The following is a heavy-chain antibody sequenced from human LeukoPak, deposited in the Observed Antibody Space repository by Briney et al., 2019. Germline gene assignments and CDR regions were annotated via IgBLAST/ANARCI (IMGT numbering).Heavy chain of an antibody. CDR3: AREEGRDGYNDY. Sequence: ASVKVSCKASGYTFTSNYIHWVRQAPGQGLEWMGMIYPRDGSTSYAQKFQGRVTMTRDTSTSTVYMELSSLRSEDTAVYYCAREEGRDGYNDYWGQGTLVTVSS. V-gene: IGHV1-46*01. CDR1: GYTFTSNY. J-gene: IGHJ4*02. CDR2: IYPRDGST. D-gene: IGHD5-24*01.